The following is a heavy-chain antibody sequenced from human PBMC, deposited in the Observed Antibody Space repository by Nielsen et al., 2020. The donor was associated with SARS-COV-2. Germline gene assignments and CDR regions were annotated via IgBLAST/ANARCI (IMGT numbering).Heavy chain of an antibody. D-gene: IGHD1-26*01. CDR2: VLHDGSNK. V-gene: IGHV3-30-3*01. CDR3: VVGATTELNY. Sequence: GESLKISCAASGFTFDDYAMHWVRQAPGKGLEWVSYVLHDGSNKYYTDSVKGRFTISRDNSKNTLYLQMNSLRPEDTALYFCVVGATTELNYWGQGTLVTVSS. J-gene: IGHJ4*02. CDR1: GFTFDDYA.